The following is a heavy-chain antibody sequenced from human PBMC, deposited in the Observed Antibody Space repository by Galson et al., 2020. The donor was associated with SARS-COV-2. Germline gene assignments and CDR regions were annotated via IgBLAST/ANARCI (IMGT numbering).Heavy chain of an antibody. CDR3: ARQGVNMIVLVTVPGWYFDL. CDR2: VYPSGTT. Sequence: SQTLSLTCTVSGYSVSTTNYWGWVRQPPGRGLEWIGSVYPSGTTYYNPSLKSRVTISVDTSKNQFSLRLDSVTAADTALYYCARQGVNMIVLVTVPGWYFDLWGRGTLITVSS. V-gene: IGHV4-38-2*02. D-gene: IGHD3-22*01. CDR1: GYSVSTTNY. J-gene: IGHJ2*01.